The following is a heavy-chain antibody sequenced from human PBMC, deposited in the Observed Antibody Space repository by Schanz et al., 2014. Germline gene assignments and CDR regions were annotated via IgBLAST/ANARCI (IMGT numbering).Heavy chain of an antibody. CDR1: GFNSDDYA. V-gene: IGHV3-9*02. CDR2: IPWNGAAI. J-gene: IGHJ4*02. D-gene: IGHD6-19*01. CDR3: TKDKSQIAVAGLFDL. Sequence: EVQVVESGGGLVQPGGSLRLSCTASGFNSDDYAMHWVRQAPGKGLEWVSNIPWNGAAIGYAGSVRGRFTISRDNAKNSLYLQMNSLRAEDTALYYCTKDKSQIAVAGLFDLWGQGTLLTVSS.